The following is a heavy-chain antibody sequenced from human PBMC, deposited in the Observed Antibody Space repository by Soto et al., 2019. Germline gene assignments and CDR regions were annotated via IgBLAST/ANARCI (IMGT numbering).Heavy chain of an antibody. D-gene: IGHD1-1*01. V-gene: IGHV3-49*03. CDR3: TRRTGTDERYAFDI. CDR2: IRSKAYGGTT. CDR1: EFTFGDYA. J-gene: IGHJ3*02. Sequence: HPGGSLRLSCTVSEFTFGDYAMSWFRQAPGKGLEWVGFIRSKAYGGTTEYAASVKGRFTISRDDFKSIAYLQMNSLKTEDTAVYYCTRRTGTDERYAFDIWGQGTMVTFSS.